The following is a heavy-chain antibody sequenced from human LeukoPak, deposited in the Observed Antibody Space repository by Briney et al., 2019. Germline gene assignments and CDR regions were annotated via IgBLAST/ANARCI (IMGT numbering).Heavy chain of an antibody. Sequence: PSETLSLTCTVSGGSISSGGYYWSWIRQHPGKGLEWIGYIYYSGSTYYNPSLKSRVTISVDTSKNQFSLKLSSVTAADTAVYYCARGTYYYDSSGYWPLTFDYWCQGTLVTVSS. D-gene: IGHD3-22*01. CDR1: GGSISSGGYY. CDR2: IYYSGST. J-gene: IGHJ4*02. V-gene: IGHV4-31*03. CDR3: ARGTYYYDSSGYWPLTFDY.